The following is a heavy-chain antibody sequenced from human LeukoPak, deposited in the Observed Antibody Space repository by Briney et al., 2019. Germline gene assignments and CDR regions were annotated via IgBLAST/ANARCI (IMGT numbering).Heavy chain of an antibody. CDR2: IRYDGSNK. CDR3: AKDIVATIETDY. Sequence: PGGSLRLSCAASGFTFSSYGMHWVRQAPGKGLEWVAFIRYDGSNKYYADSVKGRFTISRDNSKNTLYLQMNSLRAEDTAVYYCAKDIVATIETDYWGQGTLVTVSS. J-gene: IGHJ4*02. CDR1: GFTFSSYG. V-gene: IGHV3-30*02. D-gene: IGHD5-12*01.